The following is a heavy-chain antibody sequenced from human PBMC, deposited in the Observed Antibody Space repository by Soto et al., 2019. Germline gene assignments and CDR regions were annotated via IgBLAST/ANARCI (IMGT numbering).Heavy chain of an antibody. CDR2: ISGSGGNT. CDR1: GFTFSSYA. CDR3: AKTPRYCSGSSCYAGYFEY. Sequence: GGSLRLSCAASGFTFSSYAMSWVRQAPGKGLEWVSSISGSGGNTYYADSVKGRFTISRDNSKNTLNLQINSLRAEDSAVYYCAKTPRYCSGSSCYAGYFEYWGQGTLVTVSS. J-gene: IGHJ4*02. V-gene: IGHV3-23*01. D-gene: IGHD2-2*01.